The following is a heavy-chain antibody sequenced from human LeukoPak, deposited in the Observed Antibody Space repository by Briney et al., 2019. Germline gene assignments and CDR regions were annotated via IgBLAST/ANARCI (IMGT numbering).Heavy chain of an antibody. V-gene: IGHV4-59*11. CDR2: IYYSGST. Sequence: SETLSLPCTFSGGSISSHYWSWIRQPPGKGLEWIGYIYYSGSTNYNPSLKSRVTISVDTSKNQYSLKLSSVTAADTAVYYCARGAAEFDPWGQGTLVTVSS. CDR1: GGSISSHY. D-gene: IGHD2-15*01. J-gene: IGHJ5*02. CDR3: ARGAAEFDP.